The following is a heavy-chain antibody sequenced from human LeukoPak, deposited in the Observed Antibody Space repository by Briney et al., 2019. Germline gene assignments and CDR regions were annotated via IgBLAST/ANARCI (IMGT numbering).Heavy chain of an antibody. CDR3: ARDHDYGDSTFDY. Sequence: PSETLSLTCTVSGGSISSSSYYWGWIRQPPGKGLEWIGSIYYSGSTYYNPSLKSRVTISVDTSKNQFSLKLSSVTAADTAVYYCARDHDYGDSTFDYWGQGTLVTVSS. J-gene: IGHJ4*02. CDR2: IYYSGST. CDR1: GGSISSSSYY. V-gene: IGHV4-39*07. D-gene: IGHD4-17*01.